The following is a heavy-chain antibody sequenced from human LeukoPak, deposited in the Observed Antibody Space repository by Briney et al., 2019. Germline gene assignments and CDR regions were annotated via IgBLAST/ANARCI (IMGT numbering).Heavy chain of an antibody. Sequence: GGSLRLXCAASGFTFSSYGMHWVRQAPGKGLEWVAFIRYDGSNKYYADSVKGRFTISRDNSKNTLYLQMNSLRAEDTAVYYCAKDRITMIVVVTLDSDYWGQGTLVTVSS. CDR2: IRYDGSNK. D-gene: IGHD3-22*01. J-gene: IGHJ4*02. CDR3: AKDRITMIVVVTLDSDY. V-gene: IGHV3-30*02. CDR1: GFTFSSYG.